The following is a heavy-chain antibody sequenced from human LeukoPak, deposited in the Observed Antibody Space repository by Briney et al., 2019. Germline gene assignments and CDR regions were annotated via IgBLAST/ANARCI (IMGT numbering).Heavy chain of an antibody. CDR2: ISWNSGSI. J-gene: IGHJ5*02. CDR3: AKDMVFRSGWYGWFDP. V-gene: IGHV3-9*01. Sequence: GGSLRLSCAASGFTFDDYAKHWVRQAPGKGLEWVSGISWNSGSIGYADSVKGRFTISRDNAKNSLYLQMNSLRAEDTALYYCAKDMVFRSGWYGWFDPWGQGTLVTVSS. CDR1: GFTFDDYA. D-gene: IGHD6-19*01.